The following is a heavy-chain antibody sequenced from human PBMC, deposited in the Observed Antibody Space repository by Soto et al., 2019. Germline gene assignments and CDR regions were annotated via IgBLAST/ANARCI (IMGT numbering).Heavy chain of an antibody. J-gene: IGHJ4*02. Sequence: QVQLVQSGAEVKKPGASVKVSCKASGYTFTGYYMHWVRQAPGQGLEWMGWINPNSGGTNYAQKFQGWVTMTRDTSISTAYMELSGLRSDDTAVYYCAKASGYSSSYTSDFDYWGQGTLVTVSS. V-gene: IGHV1-2*04. CDR1: GYTFTGYY. D-gene: IGHD6-13*01. CDR3: AKASGYSSSYTSDFDY. CDR2: INPNSGGT.